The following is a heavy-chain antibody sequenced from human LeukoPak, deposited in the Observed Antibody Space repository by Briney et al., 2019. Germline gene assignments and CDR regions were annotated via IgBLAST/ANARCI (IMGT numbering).Heavy chain of an antibody. V-gene: IGHV4-30-2*02. Sequence: SQTLSLTCAVSGGSISSGGYSWSWIRQPPGKGLEWIGYIYHSGSTYYNPSLKSRVTISVDRSKNQFSLKLSSVTAADTAVYYCAGNVVVIPYYFDYWGQGTMVTVSS. CDR2: IYHSGST. D-gene: IGHD3-22*01. CDR1: GGSISSGGYS. J-gene: IGHJ4*02. CDR3: AGNVVVIPYYFDY.